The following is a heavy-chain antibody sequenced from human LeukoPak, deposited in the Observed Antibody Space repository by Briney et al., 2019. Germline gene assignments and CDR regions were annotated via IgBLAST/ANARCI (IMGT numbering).Heavy chain of an antibody. CDR1: GFTFRIFW. V-gene: IGHV3-7*04. Sequence: GGSLRLSGAVSGFTFRIFWWSGVRQAPGRGLEWVANIHPEGNEKYHVESVKGRFTISRDNAKNSLFLQMNGLRVEDTAVYYCARGDAFSGDHWGQGTLVTVSS. J-gene: IGHJ4*02. CDR2: IHPEGNEK. CDR3: ARGDAFSGDH.